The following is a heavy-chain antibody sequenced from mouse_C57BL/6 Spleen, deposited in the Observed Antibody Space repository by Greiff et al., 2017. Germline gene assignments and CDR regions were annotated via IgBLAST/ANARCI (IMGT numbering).Heavy chain of an antibody. CDR1: GYTFTSYG. CDR2: IYPRSGNT. CDR3: ARSYGSSSSYAMDY. V-gene: IGHV1-81*01. Sequence: VQRVESGAELARPGASVKLSCKASGYTFTSYGISWVKQRTGQGLEWIGEIYPRSGNTYYNEKFKGKATLTADKSSSTAYMELRSLTSEDSAVYFCARSYGSSSSYAMDYWGQGTSVTVSS. J-gene: IGHJ4*01. D-gene: IGHD1-1*01.